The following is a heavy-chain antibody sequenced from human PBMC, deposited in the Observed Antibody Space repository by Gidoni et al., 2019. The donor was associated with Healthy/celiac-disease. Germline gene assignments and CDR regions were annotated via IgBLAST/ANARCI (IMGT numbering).Heavy chain of an antibody. CDR1: GGTFSSYA. CDR3: ASGIVLVVYAIEGYYYYYGMDV. Sequence: QVQLVQSGAEVKKPGSSVKVSCKASGGTFSSYAISWVRQAHGQGLEWMGGIIPIFGTANYAQKFQGRVTFTADESTSTAYMELSSLRSEDTAVYYCASGIVLVVYAIEGYYYYYGMDVWGQGTTVTVSS. CDR2: IIPIFGTA. D-gene: IGHD2-8*02. V-gene: IGHV1-69*01. J-gene: IGHJ6*02.